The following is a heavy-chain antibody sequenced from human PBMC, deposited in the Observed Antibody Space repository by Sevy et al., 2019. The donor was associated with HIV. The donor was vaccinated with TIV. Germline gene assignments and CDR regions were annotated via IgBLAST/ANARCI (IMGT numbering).Heavy chain of an antibody. J-gene: IGHJ5*02. D-gene: IGHD1-26*01. V-gene: IGHV3-7*03. CDR1: GFNFRNFW. Sequence: GGSLRLSCVASGFNFRNFWMSWVRQAPGKGLECVADIKKDGSEAYYVDSVKGRFTISRDNVKNSLYLQMNSLRDEDTAMYFCVRDKEVGASILDAWGQGTPVTVSS. CDR3: VRDKEVGASILDA. CDR2: IKKDGSEA.